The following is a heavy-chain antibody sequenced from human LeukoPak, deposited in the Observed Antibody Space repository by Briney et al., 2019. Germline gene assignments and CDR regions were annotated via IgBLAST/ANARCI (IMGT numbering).Heavy chain of an antibody. CDR3: ARSTYYYDSSGYYPFDY. Sequence: PGRSLRLSCAASGFTFSSYEMNWVRQAPGKGLEWVSYISSSGSTIYYADSVKGRFTISRDNAKNSLYLQMNSLRAEDTAVYYCARSTYYYDSSGYYPFDYWGQGTLVTVSS. D-gene: IGHD3-22*01. CDR2: ISSSGSTI. V-gene: IGHV3-48*03. J-gene: IGHJ4*02. CDR1: GFTFSSYE.